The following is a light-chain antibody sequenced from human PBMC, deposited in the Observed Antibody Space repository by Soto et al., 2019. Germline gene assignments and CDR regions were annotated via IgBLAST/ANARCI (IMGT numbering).Light chain of an antibody. CDR2: GAS. CDR1: QSVTSSY. J-gene: IGKJ4*01. V-gene: IGKV3-20*01. Sequence: IVLPKTPRTLSFSLGERATLSCRASQSVTSSYLAWYQQKPGQAPRLLIYGASSRAAGIPDRFSGSGSGTDFTLTISRLEPEDCAVYCCQQYGRSPLTFGGGTKVDI. CDR3: QQYGRSPLT.